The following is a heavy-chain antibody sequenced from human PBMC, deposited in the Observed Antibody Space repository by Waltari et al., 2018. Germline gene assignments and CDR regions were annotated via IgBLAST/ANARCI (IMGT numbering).Heavy chain of an antibody. J-gene: IGHJ4*02. D-gene: IGHD1-26*01. Sequence: QVQLQESGPGLVKPSETLSLTCSVSGDSMVCYYGGWIRQSPGGGLEWLGNVYSGGNPKYNPSLPSRISMTVDTSKKQISLSLSVVTAADAAVYFCARQRGSYYSAFDYWGQGTRVAVSS. V-gene: IGHV4-59*01. CDR1: GDSMVCYY. CDR3: ARQRGSYYSAFDY. CDR2: VYSGGNP.